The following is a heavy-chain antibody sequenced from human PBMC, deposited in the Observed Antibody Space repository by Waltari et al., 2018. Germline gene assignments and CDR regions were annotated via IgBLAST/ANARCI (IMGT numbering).Heavy chain of an antibody. D-gene: IGHD4-17*01. V-gene: IGHV1-46*01. CDR1: GYTFTKYY. J-gene: IGHJ4*02. Sequence: QVQLLQSGAEVKKPGASVRVSCKPSGYTFTKYYMHWVRQAPGQGLEWMGIINPSSGDTTYAQTFQGRVTITGDTSTSTVFVELTSLRSGDTAVYYCARDFFSTVVSPGLFDYWGQGTPVTVSS. CDR3: ARDFFSTVVSPGLFDY. CDR2: INPSSGDT.